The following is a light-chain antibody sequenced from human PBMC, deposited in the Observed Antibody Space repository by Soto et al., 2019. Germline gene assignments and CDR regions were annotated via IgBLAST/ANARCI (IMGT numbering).Light chain of an antibody. CDR2: DAS. CDR3: QQSSNWPPEIT. CDR1: QIVPRN. Sequence: EIVLTQSPASLSLSPGDRATLSCRAIQIVPRNLAWYQQRPGQAPRLLIYDASSRATGIPDRFSGSGSGTDFILTISSLEPEDFAVYYCQQSSNWPPEITFGQGTRLEI. J-gene: IGKJ5*01. V-gene: IGKV3-11*01.